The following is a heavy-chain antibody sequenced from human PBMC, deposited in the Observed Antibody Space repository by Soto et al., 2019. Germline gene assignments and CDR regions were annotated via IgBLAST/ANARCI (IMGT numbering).Heavy chain of an antibody. CDR1: GVNIVDFW. D-gene: IGHD6-6*01. CDR2: IKQDGSEK. CDR3: ARDGPGVSSLYYFDY. J-gene: IGHJ4*02. V-gene: IGHV3-7*01. Sequence: GLLRLCWAAAGVNIVDFWVSRVRQATGKGLEWVAKIKQDGSEKYYVDSVKGRFTISRDNAKNSLYLQMNSLRAEDTAVYYCARDGPGVSSLYYFDYWGQGTLVTVSS.